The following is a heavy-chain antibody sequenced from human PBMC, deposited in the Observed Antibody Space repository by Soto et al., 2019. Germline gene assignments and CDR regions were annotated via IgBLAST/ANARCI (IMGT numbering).Heavy chain of an antibody. CDR3: AKDRVNHNSVWDPFDI. V-gene: IGHV3-23*01. CDR1: GFTFSIFA. D-gene: IGHD1-20*01. J-gene: IGHJ3*02. Sequence: EVQLLESGGGLVQPGGSLRLSCAASGFTFSIFAMSWVRQAPGKGLEWVSGMGGSNDDTYYADSVKGRFTISRDNSKNTLFLQMNILRAEDTAVYYCAKDRVNHNSVWDPFDIWGQGTMVTVSS. CDR2: MGGSNDDT.